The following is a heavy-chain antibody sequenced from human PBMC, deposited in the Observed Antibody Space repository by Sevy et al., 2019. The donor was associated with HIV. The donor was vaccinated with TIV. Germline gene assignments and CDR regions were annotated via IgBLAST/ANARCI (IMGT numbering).Heavy chain of an antibody. CDR3: ARPPSIAAPTYYYGMDV. V-gene: IGHV3-23*01. CDR2: ISGSGGST. Sequence: WGSLRLSCAASGCTFSSYAMSWVRQAPGKGLEWVSAISGSGGSTYYADSVKGRFTISKDNSKNTLQLQMNSLRAEDTAVYYCARPPSIAAPTYYYGMDVWGQGTTVTVSS. J-gene: IGHJ6*02. CDR1: GCTFSSYA. D-gene: IGHD6-6*01.